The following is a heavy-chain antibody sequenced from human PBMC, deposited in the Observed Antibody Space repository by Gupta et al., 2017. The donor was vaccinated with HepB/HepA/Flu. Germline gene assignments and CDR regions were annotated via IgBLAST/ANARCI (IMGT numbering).Heavy chain of an antibody. Sequence: TVTDYYMIWIRQAPGKGLEWISYISSSSLSIYYADSVKGRFTISRDNAKNSLYLQMSSLTADDTAVYYCARSRYSTSWLHFDYWGQGTLVTVSS. J-gene: IGHJ4*02. V-gene: IGHV3-11*01. D-gene: IGHD6-13*01. CDR1: TVTDYY. CDR2: ISSSSLSI. CDR3: ARSRYSTSWLHFDY.